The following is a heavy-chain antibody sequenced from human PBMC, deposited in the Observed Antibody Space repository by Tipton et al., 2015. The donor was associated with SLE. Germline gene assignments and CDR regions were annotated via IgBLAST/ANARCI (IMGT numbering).Heavy chain of an antibody. CDR2: IYYSGST. D-gene: IGHD5-18*01. CDR3: ARRDTAGPVDY. V-gene: IGHV4-39*01. J-gene: IGHJ4*02. CDR1: GGSISSSNW. Sequence: TLSLTCAVSGGSISSSNWWSWVRQPPGKGLEWIGSIYYSGSTYYNPSLKSRVTISVDTSKNQFSLKLSSVTAADTAVYYCARRDTAGPVDYWGQGTLVTVSS.